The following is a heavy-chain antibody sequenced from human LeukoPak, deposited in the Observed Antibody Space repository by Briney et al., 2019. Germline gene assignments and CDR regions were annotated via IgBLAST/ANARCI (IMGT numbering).Heavy chain of an antibody. J-gene: IGHJ4*02. CDR1: GFTFDDYT. D-gene: IGHD1-26*01. V-gene: IGHV3-43*01. Sequence: GGSLRLSCAASGFTFDDYTMHWVRQGPGKGLEWVSLITWDGGSTYYADSVKGRYTISRDDSKNSLYLQMNSLRPEDAALYYCAKREGYSGNYYFDYWGQGTLVTVSS. CDR2: ITWDGGST. CDR3: AKREGYSGNYYFDY.